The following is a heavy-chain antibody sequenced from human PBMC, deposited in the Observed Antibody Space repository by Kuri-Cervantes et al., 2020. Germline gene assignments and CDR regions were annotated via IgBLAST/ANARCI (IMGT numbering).Heavy chain of an antibody. Sequence: LSLTCAASGFTFSSYAMSWVRQAPGKGLEWLSIISGSGGSTHYADSVKGRFTISRDNSKNTLFLQMNSLRADDTAVYYCARSTAYNVVTATPFDYWGQGTLVTVSS. V-gene: IGHV3-23*01. CDR1: GFTFSSYA. D-gene: IGHD2-21*02. CDR3: ARSTAYNVVTATPFDY. CDR2: ISGSGGST. J-gene: IGHJ4*02.